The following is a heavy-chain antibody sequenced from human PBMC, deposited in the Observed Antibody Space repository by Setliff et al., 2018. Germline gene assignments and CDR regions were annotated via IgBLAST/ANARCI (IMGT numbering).Heavy chain of an antibody. CDR1: GGSISSYY. J-gene: IGHJ6*02. Sequence: KPSETLSLTCTVPGGSISSYYWSWIRQPPGKGLEWIGYIYYSGSTNYNPSLKSRVTISVDTSKNQFSLKLSSVTAADTAVYYCARDVPFWSGYYTGYYYYYGMDVWGQGTTVTVSS. D-gene: IGHD3-3*01. CDR2: IYYSGST. V-gene: IGHV4-59*01. CDR3: ARDVPFWSGYYTGYYYYYGMDV.